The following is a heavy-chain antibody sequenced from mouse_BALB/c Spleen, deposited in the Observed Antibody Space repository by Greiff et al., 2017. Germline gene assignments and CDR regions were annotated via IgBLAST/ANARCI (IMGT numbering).Heavy chain of an antibody. V-gene: IGHV5-6-5*01. Sequence: EVQLVESGGGLVKPGGSLKLSCAASGFTFSSYAMSWVRQTPEKRLEWVASISSGGSTYYPDSVKGRFTISRDNARNILYLQMSSLRSEDTAMYYCARKVLRLYAMDYWGQGTSVTVSS. CDR1: GFTFSSYA. CDR3: ARKVLRLYAMDY. J-gene: IGHJ4*01. CDR2: ISSGGST. D-gene: IGHD1-1*01.